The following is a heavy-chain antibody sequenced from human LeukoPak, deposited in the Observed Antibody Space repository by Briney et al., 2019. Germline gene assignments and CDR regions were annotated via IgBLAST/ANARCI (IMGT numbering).Heavy chain of an antibody. CDR3: ARASDKCVGNSCYQHLGFDY. Sequence: SETLSLTCTVSGVSISSSNSYWGWIRQPPGKGLEWIGSIYASGKINYNPSLKSRVTISVDKSKNQFSLNLNSVTAADTAVYYCARASDKCVGNSCYQHLGFDYWGQGTLVTVSP. CDR1: GVSISSSNSY. J-gene: IGHJ4*02. D-gene: IGHD2-2*01. V-gene: IGHV4-61*05. CDR2: IYASGKI.